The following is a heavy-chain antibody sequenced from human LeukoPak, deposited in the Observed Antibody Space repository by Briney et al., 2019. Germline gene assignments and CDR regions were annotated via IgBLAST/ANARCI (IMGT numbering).Heavy chain of an antibody. CDR2: IYYTGIT. Sequence: PSETLSLTCTVSGGSISPYYWIWIRQPPGKGLEWIGYIYYTGITNYNPSLKSRVTISLDTSKNQFSLNLNPVTAADTAVYYCARHSYSGYDRLFDYWGQGTLVTVSS. CDR3: ARHSYSGYDRLFDY. D-gene: IGHD5-12*01. V-gene: IGHV4-59*08. J-gene: IGHJ4*02. CDR1: GGSISPYY.